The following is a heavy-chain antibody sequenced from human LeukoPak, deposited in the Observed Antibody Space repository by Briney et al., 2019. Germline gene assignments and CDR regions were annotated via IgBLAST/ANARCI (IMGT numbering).Heavy chain of an antibody. CDR1: GYTFTSYD. D-gene: IGHD3-22*01. CDR3: ARGRMDYGSSGYSNDY. Sequence: ASVKVSCKASGYTFTSYDINWVRQATGQGLEWMGWMNPNSGNTGYAQKFQGRVTMTRNTSISTAYMELSSLRSEDTAVYYCARGRMDYGSSGYSNDYWGQGTLVTVSS. V-gene: IGHV1-8*01. J-gene: IGHJ4*02. CDR2: MNPNSGNT.